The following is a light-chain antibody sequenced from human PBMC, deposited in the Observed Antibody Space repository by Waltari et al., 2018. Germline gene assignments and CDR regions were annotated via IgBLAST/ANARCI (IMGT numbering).Light chain of an antibody. Sequence: EIVLTQSPGTLSSSPGERATLSCRASQSVSSSYLAWYQQKPGQAPRLLIYGASSRATGIPDRFSGSGSGTDFTLTISRLEPEDFAVYYCQQYGSSPWMFGQGTKVEIK. CDR3: QQYGSSPWM. J-gene: IGKJ1*01. V-gene: IGKV3-20*01. CDR1: QSVSSSY. CDR2: GAS.